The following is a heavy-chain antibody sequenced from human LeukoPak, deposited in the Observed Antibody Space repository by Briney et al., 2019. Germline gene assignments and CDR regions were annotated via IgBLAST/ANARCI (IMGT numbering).Heavy chain of an antibody. CDR1: GGTFSSYA. J-gene: IGHJ6*02. Sequence: SVKVSCKASGGTFSSYAISWVRQAPGQGLEWMGRIIPIFGIANYAQKFQGRVTITADKSTSTAYMELSSLRSEDTAVYYCARDAYCSSTSCNTQVWNYYYYGMDVWGQGTTVTVSS. D-gene: IGHD2-2*01. CDR2: IIPIFGIA. V-gene: IGHV1-69*04. CDR3: ARDAYCSSTSCNTQVWNYYYYGMDV.